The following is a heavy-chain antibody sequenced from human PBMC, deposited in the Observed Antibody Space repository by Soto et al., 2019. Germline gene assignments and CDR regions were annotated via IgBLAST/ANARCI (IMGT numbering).Heavy chain of an antibody. CDR3: ARERVEREDPYYYYYMDV. V-gene: IGHV3-33*01. J-gene: IGHJ6*03. CDR2: IWYDGSNK. D-gene: IGHD1-26*01. CDR1: GFTFSSYG. Sequence: QVQLVESGGGVVQPGRSLRLSCAASGFTFSSYGMHWVRQAPGKGLEWVAVIWYDGSNKYYADSVKGRFTISRDNSKNTLCRQMNSLRAEDTAVYYCARERVEREDPYYYYYMDVWGKGTTVTVSS.